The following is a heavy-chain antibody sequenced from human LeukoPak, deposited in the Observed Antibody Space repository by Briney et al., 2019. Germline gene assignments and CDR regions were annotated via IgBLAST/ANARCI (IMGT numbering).Heavy chain of an antibody. V-gene: IGHV3-33*01. Sequence: GGSLRLSCAASGFTFSSYGMHWVRQAPGKGLEWVAVIWYDGSNKYYADSVKGRFTISRDNSKNTLYLQMNSLRAEDTAVYYCARDSGYSRSSGYWYFDLWGRGTLVTVSS. CDR2: IWYDGSNK. D-gene: IGHD6-13*01. CDR1: GFTFSSYG. CDR3: ARDSGYSRSSGYWYFDL. J-gene: IGHJ2*01.